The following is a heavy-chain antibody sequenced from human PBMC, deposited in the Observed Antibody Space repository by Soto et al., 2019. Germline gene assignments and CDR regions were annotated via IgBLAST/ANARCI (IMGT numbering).Heavy chain of an antibody. CDR2: IIPIFGTA. CDR3: AREGEAVAGTLYGMDV. J-gene: IGHJ6*02. Sequence: ASVKVSCKASGGTFSSYAISWVRQAPGQGLEWMGGIIPIFGTANYAQKFQGRVTITADESTSTAYMELSSLRSEDTAVYYCAREGEAVAGTLYGMDVWGQGTTVTVSS. CDR1: GGTFSSYA. D-gene: IGHD6-19*01. V-gene: IGHV1-69*13.